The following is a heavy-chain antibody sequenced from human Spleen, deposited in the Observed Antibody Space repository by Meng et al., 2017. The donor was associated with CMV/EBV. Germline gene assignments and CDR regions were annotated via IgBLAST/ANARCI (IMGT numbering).Heavy chain of an antibody. Sequence: SETLFLTCNVSGSSVSSSSYYWSWIRQPQGQGLEWIRYIYHSGSTNYNPSLKSQVTISVDTATNHYSTNMSSLTAADTVVYYCARVESVVSGLGTWAYFDFWGQGTLVTVSS. CDR3: ARVESVVSGLGTWAYFDF. CDR2: IYHSGST. CDR1: GSSVSSSSYY. J-gene: IGHJ4*02. D-gene: IGHD2-15*01. V-gene: IGHV4-61*03.